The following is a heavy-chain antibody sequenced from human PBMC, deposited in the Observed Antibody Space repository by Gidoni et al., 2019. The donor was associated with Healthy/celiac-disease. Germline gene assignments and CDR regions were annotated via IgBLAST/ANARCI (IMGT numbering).Heavy chain of an antibody. CDR3: ARGQWRVWFDP. Sequence: VQLQESGPGLVKPSETLSRPSTVSGGSISSYSWSWIRHPPGKGLEWIGYIYYSGSTNYNPSLKSRVTISVDTSKSQFSLKLSSVTAADTAVYYCARGQWRVWFDPWGQGTLVTVSS. V-gene: IGHV4-59*01. CDR1: GGSISSYS. D-gene: IGHD6-19*01. J-gene: IGHJ5*02. CDR2: IYYSGST.